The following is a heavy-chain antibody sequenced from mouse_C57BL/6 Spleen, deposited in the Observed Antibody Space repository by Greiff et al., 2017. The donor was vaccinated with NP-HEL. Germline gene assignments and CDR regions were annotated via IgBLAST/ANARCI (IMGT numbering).Heavy chain of an antibody. CDR2: IDPSDSYT. J-gene: IGHJ1*03. CDR3: ARRDGSSFYWYFDV. D-gene: IGHD1-1*01. Sequence: VQLQQPGAELVKPGASVKLSCKASGYTFTSYWMQWVKQRPGQGLEWIGEIDPSDSYTNYNQKFKGKATLNVDTSSSTAYMQLSSLTSEDSAVYYCARRDGSSFYWYFDVWGTGTTVTVSS. V-gene: IGHV1-50*01. CDR1: GYTFTSYW.